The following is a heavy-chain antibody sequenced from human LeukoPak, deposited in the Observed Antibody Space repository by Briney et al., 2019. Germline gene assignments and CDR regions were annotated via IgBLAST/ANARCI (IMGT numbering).Heavy chain of an antibody. CDR3: AKELGYCSSTSCYPLDP. CDR1: GFTFDGYA. V-gene: IGHV3-9*01. Sequence: PGRSLRLSCAASGFTFDGYAMHWVRQAPGKGLEWVSGISWNSGSIGYADSVKGRFTISRDNAKNSLYLQMNSLRAEDTALYYCAKELGYCSSTSCYPLDPWGQGTLVTVSS. CDR2: ISWNSGSI. D-gene: IGHD2-2*01. J-gene: IGHJ5*02.